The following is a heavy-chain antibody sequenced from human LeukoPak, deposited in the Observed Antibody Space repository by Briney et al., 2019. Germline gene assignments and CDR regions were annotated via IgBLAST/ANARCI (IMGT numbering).Heavy chain of an antibody. CDR3: ASTLAAAAILDAFDI. CDR1: GFTFSSYG. CDR2: ITVTTTFI. Sequence: GGSLRLSCAASGFTFSSYGMNWVRQAPGKGLEWVSSITVTTTFIYYADSVKGRFTISRDNAKNSLYLQMNSLRAEDTAVYYCASTLAAAAILDAFDIWGQGTMVTVSS. V-gene: IGHV3-21*01. D-gene: IGHD6-13*01. J-gene: IGHJ3*02.